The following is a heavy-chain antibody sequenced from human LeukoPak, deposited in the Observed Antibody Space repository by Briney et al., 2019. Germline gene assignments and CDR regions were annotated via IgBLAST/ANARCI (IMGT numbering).Heavy chain of an antibody. CDR2: INSDGSST. CDR3: ARDGGSSWDGRWSYYGMDV. V-gene: IGHV3-74*01. J-gene: IGHJ6*02. Sequence: GGSLRLSCTASGFTFSSYWMHWVRQAPGKGLVWVSRINSDGSSTSYADSVKGRFTISRDNAKNTLYLQMNSLRAEDTAVYYCARDGGSSWDGRWSYYGMDVWGQGTTVTVSS. CDR1: GFTFSSYW. D-gene: IGHD6-13*01.